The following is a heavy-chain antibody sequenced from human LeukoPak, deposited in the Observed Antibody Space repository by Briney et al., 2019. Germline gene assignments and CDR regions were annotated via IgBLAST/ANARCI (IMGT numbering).Heavy chain of an antibody. J-gene: IGHJ5*02. Sequence: GASVKVSCKASGYTFTGYFMHWVRQAPGQGLEWMGWINPNSGGTGYAQKFQGRVTMTRDTSISTAYMELSSLRSDDTAVYYCARVRYSGYDSHNWFDPWGQGTLVTVSS. V-gene: IGHV1-2*02. CDR1: GYTFTGYF. CDR3: ARVRYSGYDSHNWFDP. D-gene: IGHD5-12*01. CDR2: INPNSGGT.